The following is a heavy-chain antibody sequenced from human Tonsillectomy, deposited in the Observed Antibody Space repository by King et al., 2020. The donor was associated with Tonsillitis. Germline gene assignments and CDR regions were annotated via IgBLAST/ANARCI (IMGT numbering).Heavy chain of an antibody. J-gene: IGHJ4*02. CDR2: MYYSGSI. V-gene: IGHV4-39*01. D-gene: IGHD1-26*01. Sequence: QLQESGPGVVKPSETLSLTCTVSGGSISTSDQYWAWIRQPPGKGLEWIGYMYYSGSIFYNPSLKSRITISGGTSENRFSLKLISVTAADTAVYFCARYVSGSFDYWVQGALVTVSS. CDR1: GGSISTSDQY. CDR3: ARYVSGSFDY.